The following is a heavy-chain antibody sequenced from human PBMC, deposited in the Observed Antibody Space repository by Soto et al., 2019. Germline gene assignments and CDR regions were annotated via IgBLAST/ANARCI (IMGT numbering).Heavy chain of an antibody. V-gene: IGHV3-53*01. CDR3: ARTRLKPRELVS. CDR1: WFSVTNTY. Sequence: GSLGLSCAASWFSVTNTYMHWVRQAPGKGMEWVWVTSSRGGTYNADSAKGRIARSSDTSQNTMYLQMRNLRADETAVYYCARTRLKPRELVSWGQGTLVTVSS. CDR2: TSSRGGT. D-gene: IGHD2-8*01. J-gene: IGHJ5*02.